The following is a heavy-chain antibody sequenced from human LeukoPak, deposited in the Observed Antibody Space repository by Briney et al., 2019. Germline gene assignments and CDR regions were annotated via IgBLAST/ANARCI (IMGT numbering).Heavy chain of an antibody. J-gene: IGHJ6*03. CDR3: ARENIFATVTFPPMDV. V-gene: IGHV3-11*04. CDR2: ISSSGSTI. Sequence: GGSLRLSCAASGFTFSDYYMSWIRQAPGKGLEWVSYISSSGSTIYYADSVKGRFTISRDNAKNSLYLQMNSPRAEDTAVYYCARENIFATVTFPPMDVWGKGTTVTVSS. D-gene: IGHD4-17*01. CDR1: GFTFSDYY.